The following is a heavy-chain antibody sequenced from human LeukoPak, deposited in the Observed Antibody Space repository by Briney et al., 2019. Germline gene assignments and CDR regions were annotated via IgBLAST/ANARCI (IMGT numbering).Heavy chain of an antibody. Sequence: ESGPTLLNPTPTLTLTCTFSGFSLGTSGMCVSWIRQPPGKALEWLSLIYWDDDKRYSPSLKSRLTITKDTSKNQVVLTMTNMDPVDTATYYCAHIDTYYYDSTDAFDIWGQGTMVTVSS. D-gene: IGHD3-22*01. CDR3: AHIDTYYYDSTDAFDI. J-gene: IGHJ3*02. CDR2: IYWDDDK. V-gene: IGHV2-5*08. CDR1: GFSLGTSGMC.